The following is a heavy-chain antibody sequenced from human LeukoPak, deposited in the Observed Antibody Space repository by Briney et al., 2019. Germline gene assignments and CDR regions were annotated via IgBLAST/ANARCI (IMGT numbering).Heavy chain of an antibody. D-gene: IGHD5-12*01. CDR2: ISSSSSYI. CDR3: ARLREWLGWEFDY. Sequence: GGSLRLSCAASGFTFSSYSMNWVRQAPGKGLEWVSSISSSSSYIYYADSVKGRFTISRDNAKNSLYLQMNSLRAEDTAVYYCARLREWLGWEFDYWGQGTLVTVSS. J-gene: IGHJ4*02. CDR1: GFTFSSYS. V-gene: IGHV3-21*04.